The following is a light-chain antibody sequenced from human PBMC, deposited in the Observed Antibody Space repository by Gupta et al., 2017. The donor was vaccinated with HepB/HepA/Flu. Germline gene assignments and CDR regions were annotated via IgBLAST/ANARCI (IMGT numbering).Light chain of an antibody. CDR1: QSVGSN. CDR3: QQYNNWPPLT. V-gene: IGKV3-15*01. J-gene: IGKJ4*01. Sequence: EIVMTQSPATLSVSPGERATLSCRASQSVGSNLAWYQQKPGQAPRLLIYGASTRATGIPARFSGSGSGTEFTLTISSRQSEDSAVYYCQQYNNWPPLTFGGGTKVEIK. CDR2: GAS.